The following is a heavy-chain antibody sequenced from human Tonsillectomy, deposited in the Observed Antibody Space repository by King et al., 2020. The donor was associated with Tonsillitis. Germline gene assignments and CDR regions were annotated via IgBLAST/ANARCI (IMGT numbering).Heavy chain of an antibody. CDR1: GFTVSSNY. V-gene: IGHV3-53*04. CDR3: ARTGYCSSTSCPFPWFDP. D-gene: IGHD2-2*01. CDR2: IYSGGST. J-gene: IGHJ5*02. Sequence: VQLVESGGGLVQPGGSLRLSCAASGFTVSSNYMSWVRQAPGKGLEWVSVIYSGGSTYYADSVKGRFTISRHNSKNTLYLQMNSLRDEDTAVYYCARTGYCSSTSCPFPWFDPWGQGTLVTVSS.